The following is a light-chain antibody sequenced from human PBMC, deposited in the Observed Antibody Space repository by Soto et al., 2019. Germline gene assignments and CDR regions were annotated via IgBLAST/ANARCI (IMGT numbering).Light chain of an antibody. CDR1: SSNIGAGYD. CDR3: QSYASSLSGYV. Sequence: QSVLTQPPSVSGAPGQRVTISCTGSSSNIGAGYDVHWYQQLPGTAPKLLIYGNSNRPSGVPDRFSGSKSGTSASLAITGLQAEDEADYYCQSYASSLSGYVFGTGTKLPS. V-gene: IGLV1-40*01. J-gene: IGLJ1*01. CDR2: GNS.